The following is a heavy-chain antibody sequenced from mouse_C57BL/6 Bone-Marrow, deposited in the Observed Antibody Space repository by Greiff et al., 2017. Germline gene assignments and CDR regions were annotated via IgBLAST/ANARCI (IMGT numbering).Heavy chain of an antibody. J-gene: IGHJ2*01. CDR1: GYTFTSYW. Sequence: QVQLQQPGAELVRPGSSVKLSCKASGYTFTSYWMDWVKQRPGQGLEWIGNIYPSDSETHYNQKFKDKATLTVDKSSSTAYMPLRSLTSEDSAVYYCARFGYYTFFDYWGQGTTLTVSS. D-gene: IGHD2-3*01. CDR3: ARFGYYTFFDY. CDR2: IYPSDSET. V-gene: IGHV1-61*01.